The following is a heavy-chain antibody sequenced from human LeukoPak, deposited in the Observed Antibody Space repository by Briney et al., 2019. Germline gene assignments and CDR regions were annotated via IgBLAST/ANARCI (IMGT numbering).Heavy chain of an antibody. D-gene: IGHD1-26*01. CDR2: IYHSGST. Sequence: GSLRLSCTASGLTFSTSGYNWVRQAPGKGLEWIGSIYHSGSTYYNPSIKSRVTISVDTSKNQFSLKLSSVTAADTAVYYCARVGATEYSDYWGQGTLVTVSS. V-gene: IGHV4-38-2*02. CDR1: GLTFSTSGY. CDR3: ARVGATEYSDY. J-gene: IGHJ4*02.